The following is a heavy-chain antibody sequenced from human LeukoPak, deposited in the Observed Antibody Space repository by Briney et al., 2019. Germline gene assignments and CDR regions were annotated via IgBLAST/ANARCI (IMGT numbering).Heavy chain of an antibody. J-gene: IGHJ4*02. Sequence: GGSLRLSCDASGFTFSNYAMIWVRQAPGKGLEWVSGISASGGSTYYADSVKGRFTIYRDNSKDTLYLQMKSLRVEDTAVYYCAKEMRAQLLWLADYWGQGALVTVSS. CDR1: GFTFSNYA. CDR2: ISASGGST. D-gene: IGHD2-21*01. V-gene: IGHV3-23*01. CDR3: AKEMRAQLLWLADY.